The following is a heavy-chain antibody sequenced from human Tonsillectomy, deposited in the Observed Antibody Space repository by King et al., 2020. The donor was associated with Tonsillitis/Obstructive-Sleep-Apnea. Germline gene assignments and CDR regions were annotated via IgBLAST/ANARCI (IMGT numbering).Heavy chain of an antibody. Sequence: LQLQESGPGLVKPSETLSLTCTASGGSISSSSHYWGWIRQPPGKGLEWIGSIYYSGSTYYNPSLQSRVTISVDTSKNQFSLKLSSVTAADTAVYYCARDGGSVHMDVWGKGTTVTVSS. CDR1: GGSISSSSHY. V-gene: IGHV4-39*02. D-gene: IGHD3-16*01. CDR3: ARDGGSVHMDV. CDR2: IYYSGST. J-gene: IGHJ6*03.